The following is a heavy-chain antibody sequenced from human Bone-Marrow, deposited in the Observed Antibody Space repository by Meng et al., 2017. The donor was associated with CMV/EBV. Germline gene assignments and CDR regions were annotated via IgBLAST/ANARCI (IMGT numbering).Heavy chain of an antibody. CDR2: IRYDGSNK. CDR3: AKPAQKYCSSTSCYSLDLLRELAIASIVY. V-gene: IGHV3-30*02. CDR1: GFTFSSYG. D-gene: IGHD2-2*01. Sequence: GESLKISCAASGFTFSSYGMHWVRQAPGKGLEWVAFIRYDGSNKYYADSVKGRFTISRDNSKNTLYLQMNSLRAEDTAVYYCAKPAQKYCSSTSCYSLDLLRELAIASIVYWGQGTLVTFSS. J-gene: IGHJ4*02.